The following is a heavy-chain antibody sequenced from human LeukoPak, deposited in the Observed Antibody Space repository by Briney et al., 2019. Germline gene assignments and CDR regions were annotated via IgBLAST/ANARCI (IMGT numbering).Heavy chain of an antibody. D-gene: IGHD6-13*01. CDR3: ARDYGSSSPADY. CDR1: GYSISSGYY. V-gene: IGHV4-38-2*02. Sequence: SETLSLTCTVSGYSISSGYYWGWIWQPPGKGLEWIGSIYHSGSTYYNPSLKSRVTISVDTSKNQVSLKLSSVTAADTAVYYCARDYGSSSPADYWGQGTLVTVSS. J-gene: IGHJ4*02. CDR2: IYHSGST.